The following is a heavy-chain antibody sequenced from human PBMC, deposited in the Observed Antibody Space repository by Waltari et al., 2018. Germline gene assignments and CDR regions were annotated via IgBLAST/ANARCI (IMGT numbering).Heavy chain of an antibody. J-gene: IGHJ4*02. V-gene: IGHV4-61*02. Sequence: QVQLQESGPGLVKPSQTLSLTCTVSGGSISSGSYDWSWIRQPAGKGLELIGRIYTSGSTNYNPSLKSRVTISVDTSKNQFSLKLSSVTAADTAVYYCARGRRGGYSGYASFDYWGQGTLVTVSS. D-gene: IGHD5-12*01. CDR1: GGSISSGSYD. CDR3: ARGRRGGYSGYASFDY. CDR2: IYTSGST.